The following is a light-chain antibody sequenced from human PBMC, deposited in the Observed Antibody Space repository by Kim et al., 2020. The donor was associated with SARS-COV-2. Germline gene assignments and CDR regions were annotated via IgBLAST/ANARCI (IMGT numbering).Light chain of an antibody. CDR2: GKD. Sequence: LGQTVSITCRGDSLSSYSATSYQQKPGQPPVLVVYGKDHLAAGIPGRFSGSSSGNTASFTITGARTEDEAVYYCHSRVSSLRNSYLVGPGTKVTVL. CDR1: SLSSYS. V-gene: IGLV3-19*01. CDR3: HSRVSSLRNSYL. J-gene: IGLJ1*01.